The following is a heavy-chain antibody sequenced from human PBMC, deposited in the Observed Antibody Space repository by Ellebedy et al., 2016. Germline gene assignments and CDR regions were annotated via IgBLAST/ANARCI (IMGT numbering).Heavy chain of an antibody. CDR2: ISYDGSNK. CDR1: GFTFSSYG. D-gene: IGHD3-10*01. J-gene: IGHJ4*02. CDR3: ATLSGTYSDY. V-gene: IGHV3-30*03. Sequence: GESLKISXAASGFTFSSYGMHWVRQAPGKGLEWVAVISYDGSNKYYADSVKGRFTISRDNSKNTLFLQMNSLTTDDTAVYYCATLSGTYSDYWGQGTLVTVSS.